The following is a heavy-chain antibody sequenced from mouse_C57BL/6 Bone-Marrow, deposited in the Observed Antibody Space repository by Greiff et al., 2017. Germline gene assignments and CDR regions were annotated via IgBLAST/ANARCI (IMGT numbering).Heavy chain of an antibody. V-gene: IGHV1-31*01. CDR2: IYPYNGVS. Sequence: EVQLQESGPELVKPGASVKISCKASGYSFTGYYMHWVKQSHGNILDWIGYIYPYNGVSSYNQKFKGKATLTVDKSSSTAYMELRSLTSEDSAVYYCARSYGSSYGYYYAMDYWGQGTSVTVSS. CDR1: GYSFTGYY. CDR3: ARSYGSSYGYYYAMDY. D-gene: IGHD1-1*01. J-gene: IGHJ4*01.